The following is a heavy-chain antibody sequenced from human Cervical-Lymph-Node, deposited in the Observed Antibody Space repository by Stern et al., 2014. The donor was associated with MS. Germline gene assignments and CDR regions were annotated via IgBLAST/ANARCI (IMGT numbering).Heavy chain of an antibody. V-gene: IGHV5-51*03. D-gene: IGHD2-2*01. CDR2: IYPGDSDT. CDR1: GYSFTSYW. CDR3: ARLSQVVPAAKKDYYYYYGMDV. J-gene: IGHJ6*02. Sequence: VQLMQSGAEVKKPGESLKISCKGSGYSFTSYWIGWVRQMPGKGLEWMGFIYPGDSDTRYSPSFQGQVTISADKSISTAYLQWSSLKASDTAMYYCARLSQVVPAAKKDYYYYYGMDVWGQGTTVTVSS.